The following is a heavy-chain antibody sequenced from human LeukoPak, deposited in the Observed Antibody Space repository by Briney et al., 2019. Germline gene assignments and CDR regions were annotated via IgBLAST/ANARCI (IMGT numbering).Heavy chain of an antibody. V-gene: IGHV3-43*01. CDR3: AKDIGIAAAGGSFDI. J-gene: IGHJ3*02. D-gene: IGHD6-13*01. Sequence: PGGSLRLSCAASGFTFDDYTMHWVRQAPGKGLEWVSLISWDGGSTYYADSVKGRFTISRDNSKNSLYLQMNSLRTEDTALYYCAKDIGIAAAGGSFDIWGQGTMVTVSS. CDR2: ISWDGGST. CDR1: GFTFDDYT.